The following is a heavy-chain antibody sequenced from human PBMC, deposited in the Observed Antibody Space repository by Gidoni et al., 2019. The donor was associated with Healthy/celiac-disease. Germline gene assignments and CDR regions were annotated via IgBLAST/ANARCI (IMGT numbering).Heavy chain of an antibody. CDR3: ARTIAAAGKNAFDI. CDR1: GGSISSSSYY. Sequence: QLQLQESGPGLVKPSATLSLTCPVSGGSISSSSYYWGWRRQPPGKGLEGLGSIYESGSTYSNPSLKSLVTISVDTAKNQLSLKWSSVTAADTAVYYCARTIAAAGKNAFDIWGQGTMVTVSS. D-gene: IGHD6-13*01. J-gene: IGHJ3*02. V-gene: IGHV4-39*01. CDR2: IYESGST.